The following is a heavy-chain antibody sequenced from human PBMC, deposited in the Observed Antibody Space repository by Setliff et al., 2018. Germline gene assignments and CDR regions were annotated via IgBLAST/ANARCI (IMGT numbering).Heavy chain of an antibody. Sequence: SETLSLTCAVSGGSISSYYWSWIRQPPGKGLEWIGYIYYSGSTNYNPSLKSRVTISVDTSKNQFSLKLSSVTAADTAVYYCARVVESSGYYHYYYYMDVWGKGTTVTVSS. CDR3: ARVVESSGYYHYYYYMDV. J-gene: IGHJ6*03. CDR2: IYYSGST. V-gene: IGHV4-59*01. D-gene: IGHD3-22*01. CDR1: GGSISSYY.